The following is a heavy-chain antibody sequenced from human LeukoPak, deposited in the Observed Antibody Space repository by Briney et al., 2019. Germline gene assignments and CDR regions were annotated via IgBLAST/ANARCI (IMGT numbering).Heavy chain of an antibody. V-gene: IGHV3-30*04. CDR2: ISYDGSNT. CDR1: RFTFSSYA. Sequence: GGSLRLSCAASRFTFSSYAMLWVRQLPGKGLEWVAIISYDGSNTYYADSVKGRFTISRDNSKNTLYLQMNSLRGEDTAVYYCARGPPYYYGSGSVYYYWGQGTLVTVSS. D-gene: IGHD3-10*01. CDR3: ARGPPYYYGSGSVYYY. J-gene: IGHJ4*02.